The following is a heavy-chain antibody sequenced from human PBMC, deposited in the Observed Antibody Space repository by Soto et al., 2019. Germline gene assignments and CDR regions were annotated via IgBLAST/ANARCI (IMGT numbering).Heavy chain of an antibody. D-gene: IGHD2-2*01. CDR3: GRCSSTSCHLGADY. J-gene: IGHJ4*02. CDR1: GFIFSNYA. CDR2: ISYDGSNK. V-gene: IGHV3-30-3*01. Sequence: QVQLVESGGGVVQPGRSLRLSCAASGFIFSNYAMHWVRQAPGKGLEWVALISYDGSNKYYADSVKGRFTISRDNSKNTLYLQMNRLRTEDTAVYYCGRCSSTSCHLGADYWGQGTLVTVSS.